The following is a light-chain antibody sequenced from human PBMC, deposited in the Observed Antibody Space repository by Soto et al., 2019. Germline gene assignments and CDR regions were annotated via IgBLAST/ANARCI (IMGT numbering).Light chain of an antibody. CDR3: QSFDSSRFYV. V-gene: IGLV2-8*01. J-gene: IGLJ1*01. CDR2: EVS. Sequence: QSALTQPPSASGSPGQSVTISCTGTSSDVGGYNYVSWYQQHPGKAPKLMIYEVSKRPSGVPDRFSGSKSGDTASLTVSGLQAEDEADYYCQSFDSSRFYVFGTGTKLTVL. CDR1: SSDVGGYNY.